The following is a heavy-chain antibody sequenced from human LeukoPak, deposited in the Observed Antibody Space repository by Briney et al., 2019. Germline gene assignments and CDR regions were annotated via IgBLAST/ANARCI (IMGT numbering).Heavy chain of an antibody. V-gene: IGHV4-59*12. Sequence: PSETLSLTCTVSGGSINNYYWNWIRQPPGKGLEWIGYIHYSGSTNYNPSLKSRVTISVDTSKNQFSLNLSSVTAADTAVYYCARERGGDTSMANFDYWGQGTLVTVSS. D-gene: IGHD5-18*01. CDR2: IHYSGST. J-gene: IGHJ4*02. CDR3: ARERGGDTSMANFDY. CDR1: GGSINNYY.